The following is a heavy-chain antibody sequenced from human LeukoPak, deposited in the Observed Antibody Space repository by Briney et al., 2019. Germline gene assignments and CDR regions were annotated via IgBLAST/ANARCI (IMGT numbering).Heavy chain of an antibody. CDR2: TSSSGSII. Sequence: GGSLRLSCVVSGFTFSDYNMRWIRQAPGKGLEWVSYTSSSGSIIYYADSVRGRFAISRDNGKNSLYLQMNSLRAEDTAVYYCARGDYYGSTEHSYYMDVWGKGTTVTVSS. J-gene: IGHJ6*03. D-gene: IGHD3-10*01. CDR3: ARGDYYGSTEHSYYMDV. V-gene: IGHV3-11*01. CDR1: GFTFSDYN.